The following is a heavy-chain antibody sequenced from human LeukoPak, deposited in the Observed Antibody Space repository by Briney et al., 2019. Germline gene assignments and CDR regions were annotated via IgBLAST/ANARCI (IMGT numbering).Heavy chain of an antibody. CDR1: GGSISSYY. CDR3: ATDSSSWNYYGMDV. Sequence: LSETLSLTCTVSGGSISSYYWSWIRQPPGKGLEWIGYIYYSGSTNYNPSLKSRVTISVDTSKNQFSLKLSSVTAADTAVYYCATDSSSWNYYGMDVWGQGTTVTVSS. D-gene: IGHD6-13*01. CDR2: IYYSGST. J-gene: IGHJ6*02. V-gene: IGHV4-59*01.